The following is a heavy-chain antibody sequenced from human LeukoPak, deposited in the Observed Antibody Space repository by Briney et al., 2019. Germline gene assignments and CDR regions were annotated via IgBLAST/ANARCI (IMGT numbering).Heavy chain of an antibody. J-gene: IGHJ4*02. D-gene: IGHD5-12*01. CDR2: INHSGRT. V-gene: IGHV4-34*01. CDR3: ARGGYSGYSV. CDR1: GGSFSGYY. Sequence: SETLSLTCAAYGGSFSGYYWSWIRQPPGKGLEWIGEINHSGRTNYNPSLKSRVTISVDTSKNQFSLKLSSVTAADTAVYYCARGGYSGYSVWGQGTLVTVSS.